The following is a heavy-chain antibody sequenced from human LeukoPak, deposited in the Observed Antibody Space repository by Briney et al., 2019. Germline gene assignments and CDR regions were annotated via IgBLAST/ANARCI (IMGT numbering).Heavy chain of an antibody. CDR3: ARVVITMAQPHYFDY. J-gene: IGHJ4*02. V-gene: IGHV4-59*01. D-gene: IGHD3-22*01. Sequence: SETLSLTCTVSGGSITGYYWSWIRQPPGKGLEWIGRIYYSGSTNYNPSLKSRVTISVDTSKNQFSLKLSSVTAADTAVYYCARVVITMAQPHYFDYWGQGTLVTVSS. CDR1: GGSITGYY. CDR2: IYYSGST.